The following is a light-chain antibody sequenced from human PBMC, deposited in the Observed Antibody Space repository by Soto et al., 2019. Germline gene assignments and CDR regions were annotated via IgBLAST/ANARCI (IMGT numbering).Light chain of an antibody. V-gene: IGLV1-47*01. CDR3: AACDDSLSGHWV. Sequence: QSVLTQPPSASGTPGQRVTISCSGSSSNIGSNSVYWYQQLPGTAPKLLIYRNNQRPSGVPDRFSGSKSGTSASLAISGLRSEDEADYYCAACDDSLSGHWVFGGGTKLTVL. CDR2: RNN. CDR1: SSNIGSNS. J-gene: IGLJ3*02.